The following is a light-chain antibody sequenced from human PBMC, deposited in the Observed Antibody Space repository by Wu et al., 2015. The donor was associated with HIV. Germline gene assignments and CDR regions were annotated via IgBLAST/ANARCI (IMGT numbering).Light chain of an antibody. J-gene: IGKJ1*01. CDR2: GAS. CDR3: QHYQT. CDR1: QSVSSSY. Sequence: EIVLTQSPGTLSLSPGQRATLSCRASQSVSSSYLAWYQQKPGQPPRLLIYGASSRATGIPDRFRGSGSGTDFTLSISRLEPEDFAVYYCQHYQTFGQGTKVEIK. V-gene: IGKV3-20*01.